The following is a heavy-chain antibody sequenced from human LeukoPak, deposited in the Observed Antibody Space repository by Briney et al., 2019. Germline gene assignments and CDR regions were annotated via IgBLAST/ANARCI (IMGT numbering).Heavy chain of an antibody. V-gene: IGHV1-18*01. CDR2: ISAYNGNT. CDR3: ARDRMRGLFDY. J-gene: IGHJ4*02. Sequence: WMGWISAYNGNTNYAQKLQGRVTMTTDASTSTAYMELRSLRSDDTAVYYCARDRMRGLFDYWGQGTLVTVSS.